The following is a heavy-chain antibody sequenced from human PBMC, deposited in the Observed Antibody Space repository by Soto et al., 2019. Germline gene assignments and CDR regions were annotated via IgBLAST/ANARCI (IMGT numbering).Heavy chain of an antibody. CDR3: ARGPSGDKVDY. CDR1: GDSISNVNYC. D-gene: IGHD7-27*01. J-gene: IGHJ4*02. CDR2: IYDGGST. V-gene: IGHV4-30-4*01. Sequence: QVQLQESGPGLVKPSQTLSLTCTVSGDSISNVNYCLSWIRQPPDKGLEWIGNIYDGGSTYNNPYLTSRVTISVDTSKNHFSRQLRSVSAADTAVYYCARGPSGDKVDYWGQGTLVTVSS.